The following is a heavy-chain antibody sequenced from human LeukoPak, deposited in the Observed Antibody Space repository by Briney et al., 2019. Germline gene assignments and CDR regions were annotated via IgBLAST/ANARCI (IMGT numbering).Heavy chain of an antibody. D-gene: IGHD3-16*02. CDR2: INWNGGRK. CDR1: GFTFDDYG. J-gene: IGHJ5*02. Sequence: GGSLRLSCAASGFTFDDYGMSWVRQAPGKGLEWVAGINWNGGRKVYADSVKGRFTISRDNAKNSLYLQMNSLRAEDTALYYCARAYDYVWGSYRYTWFDPWGQGTLVTVSS. V-gene: IGHV3-20*04. CDR3: ARAYDYVWGSYRYTWFDP.